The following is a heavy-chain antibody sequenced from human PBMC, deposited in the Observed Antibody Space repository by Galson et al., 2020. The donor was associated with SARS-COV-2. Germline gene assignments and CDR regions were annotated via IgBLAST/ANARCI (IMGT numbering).Heavy chain of an antibody. Sequence: SETLSLTCSVSGGSVGSDTYYWAWIRQPPGKGLEWIGSIYYAVSTSYNPSLKSRVTISPDTSANQFSLNLISLTAADTAVYYCARSHYGNYAYEYWGPGTLVTVSS. CDR3: ARSHYGNYAYEY. V-gene: IGHV4-39*07. CDR2: IYYAVST. D-gene: IGHD4-17*01. J-gene: IGHJ4*02. CDR1: GGSVGSDTYY.